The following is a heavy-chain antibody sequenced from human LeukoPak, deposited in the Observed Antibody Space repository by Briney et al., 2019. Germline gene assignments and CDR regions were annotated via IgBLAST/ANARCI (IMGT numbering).Heavy chain of an antibody. D-gene: IGHD3-22*01. CDR2: IYYSGST. J-gene: IGHJ4*02. Sequence: SETLSLTCTVSGDSVSSGSYYWSWIRQPPGKGLEWIGYIYYSGSTNYNPSLKSRVTISVDTSKNQFSLKLSSVTAADTAVYYCARALGYYDSSGRYFDYWGQGTLVTVSS. CDR3: ARALGYYDSSGRYFDY. V-gene: IGHV4-61*01. CDR1: GDSVSSGSYY.